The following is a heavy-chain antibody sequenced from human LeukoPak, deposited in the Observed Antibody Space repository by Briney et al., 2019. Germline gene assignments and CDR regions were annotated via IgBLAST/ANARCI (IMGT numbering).Heavy chain of an antibody. CDR1: GFTFSSYA. CDR2: ISGSGGST. D-gene: IGHD4-23*01. CDR3: AKCPRTTVVTEASFDY. Sequence: GGSLRLSCAASGFTFSSYAMSWVRQAPGKGLEWVSAISGSGGSTYYADSVKGRFTISRDNSKNTLYLQMNSLRAEDTAVYYCAKCPRTTVVTEASFDYWGQGTLVTVSS. V-gene: IGHV3-23*01. J-gene: IGHJ4*02.